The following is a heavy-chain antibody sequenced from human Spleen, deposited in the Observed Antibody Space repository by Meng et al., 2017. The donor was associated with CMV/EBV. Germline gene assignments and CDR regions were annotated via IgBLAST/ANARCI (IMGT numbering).Heavy chain of an antibody. V-gene: IGHV3-74*02. J-gene: IGHJ4*02. Sequence: VQRVGSGGGLEKPGGSLRLSWAASGFTFSRHWMHWVRQAPGKGLVWVSRISSDGDRISYADSVKGRFTISRDNVKDTLHLQMHSLGVEDSAMYYCVRGVAEFLGWELGHWGQGALVTVSS. CDR2: ISSDGDRI. CDR3: VRGVAEFLGWELGH. D-gene: IGHD1-26*01. CDR1: GFTFSRHW.